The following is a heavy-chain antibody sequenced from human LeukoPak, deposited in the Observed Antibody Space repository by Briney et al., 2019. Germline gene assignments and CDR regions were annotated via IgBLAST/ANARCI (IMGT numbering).Heavy chain of an antibody. J-gene: IGHJ6*04. CDR3: ARGYDILTGYSPFFYYGMDV. CDR1: GFTFSDYY. D-gene: IGHD3-9*01. CDR2: ISSSSSYT. Sequence: GGSLRLSCAASGFTFSDYYMSWIRQAPGEGLEWVSYISSSSSYTNYADSVKGRFTISRDNAKNSLYLQMNSLRAEDTAVYYCARGYDILTGYSPFFYYGMDVWGKGTTVTVSS. V-gene: IGHV3-11*06.